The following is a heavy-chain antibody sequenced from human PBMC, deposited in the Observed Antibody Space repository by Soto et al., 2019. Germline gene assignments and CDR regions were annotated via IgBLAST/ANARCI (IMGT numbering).Heavy chain of an antibody. CDR2: IKQDGTEQ. Sequence: GGSLRLSCAASGFIFSTYWMGWVRQAPGKGLEWVANIKQDGTEQYYVDSVKGRFTISRDSAKDSVYLQMDSLRAEDTAVYFCARDPGDNWSHYFDYWGQGTLVTVSS. CDR3: ARDPGDNWSHYFDY. J-gene: IGHJ4*02. V-gene: IGHV3-7*04. CDR1: GFIFSTYW. D-gene: IGHD1-1*01.